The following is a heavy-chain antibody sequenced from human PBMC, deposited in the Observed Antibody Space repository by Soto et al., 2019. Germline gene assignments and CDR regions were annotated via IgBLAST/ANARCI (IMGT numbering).Heavy chain of an antibody. CDR3: TTYSGSAAIRAYYYYMDV. J-gene: IGHJ6*03. V-gene: IGHV3-15*01. Sequence: PGGSLRLSCAASGFTFSNAWMSWVCQAPGKGLEWVGRIKSKTDGGTTDYAAPVKGRFTISRDDSKNTLYLQMNSLKTEDTAVYYCTTYSGSAAIRAYYYYMDVWGKGTTVTVSS. D-gene: IGHD2-2*01. CDR2: IKSKTDGGTT. CDR1: GFTFSNAW.